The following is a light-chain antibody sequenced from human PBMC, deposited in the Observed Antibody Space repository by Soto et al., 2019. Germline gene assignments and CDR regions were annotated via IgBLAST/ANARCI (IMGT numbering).Light chain of an antibody. CDR1: SSDVGGYNY. Sequence: QSVLTQPASVSGSPGQSITISCTGTSSDVGGYNYVSWYQQHPGKAPKLMIYEVSNRPSGVSNRFSGSKSGNTASLTISGIQAEDEGDYYCSSYTTSSTLEVFGGGTKLTVL. V-gene: IGLV2-14*01. CDR3: SSYTTSSTLEV. J-gene: IGLJ2*01. CDR2: EVS.